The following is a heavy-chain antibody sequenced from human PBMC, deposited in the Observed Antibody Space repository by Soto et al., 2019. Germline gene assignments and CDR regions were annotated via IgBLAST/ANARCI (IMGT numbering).Heavy chain of an antibody. CDR2: ISWNSGSI. J-gene: IGHJ6*03. CDR3: AKDTGSGTMEDYMDV. D-gene: IGHD6-19*01. CDR1: GFTFDDYA. Sequence: EVQLVESGGGLVQPGRSLSLSCAASGFTFDDYAMHWVRQAPGKGLEWVSGISWNSGSIGYADSVKGRFTISRDNAKNSLYLETNSPRAEDTALYYCAKDTGSGTMEDYMDVWGKGTTVTFSS. V-gene: IGHV3-9*01.